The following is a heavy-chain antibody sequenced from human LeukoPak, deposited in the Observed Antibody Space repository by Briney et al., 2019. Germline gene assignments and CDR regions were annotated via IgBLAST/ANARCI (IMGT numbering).Heavy chain of an antibody. CDR3: ARYRNIVGATFRFFDL. CDR2: IYYSGST. Sequence: PSETLSLTCTVSGGSISSYYWSWIRQPPGKGPEWIGYIYYSGSTNYNPSLKSRVTISVDTSKNQFSLKLSSVTAADTAVYYCARYRNIVGATFRFFDLWGRGTLVTVSS. V-gene: IGHV4-59*01. D-gene: IGHD1-26*01. CDR1: GGSISSYY. J-gene: IGHJ2*01.